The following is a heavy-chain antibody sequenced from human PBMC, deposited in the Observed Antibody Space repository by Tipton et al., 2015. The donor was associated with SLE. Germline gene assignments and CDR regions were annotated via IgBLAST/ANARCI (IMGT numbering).Heavy chain of an antibody. Sequence: SLRLSCATSGFTFSSYAMHWVRQAPGKGLEWVAVISYDGSNKYYADSVKGRFTISRDNSKNTLYLQMNSLRAEDTAVYYCAKDYCSGGSCPIDYWGQGTLVTVSS. CDR2: ISYDGSNK. CDR1: GFTFSSYA. CDR3: AKDYCSGGSCPIDY. J-gene: IGHJ4*02. V-gene: IGHV3-30-3*01. D-gene: IGHD2-15*01.